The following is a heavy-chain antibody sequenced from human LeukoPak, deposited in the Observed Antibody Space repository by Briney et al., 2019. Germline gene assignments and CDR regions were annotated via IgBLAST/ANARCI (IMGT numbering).Heavy chain of an antibody. CDR1: GFTFSSYS. Sequence: GGSLRLSCAASGFTFSSYSMNWVRQAPGKGLEWVSSTSSSSSYIYYADSVKGRFTISRDNAKNSLYRQMNSLRAEDTAVYYCARTIAVAANNYFDYWGQGTLVTVSS. V-gene: IGHV3-21*01. CDR3: ARTIAVAANNYFDY. D-gene: IGHD6-19*01. CDR2: TSSSSSYI. J-gene: IGHJ4*02.